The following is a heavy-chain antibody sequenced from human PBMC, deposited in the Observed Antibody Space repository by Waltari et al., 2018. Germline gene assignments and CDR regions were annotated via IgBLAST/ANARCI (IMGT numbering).Heavy chain of an antibody. D-gene: IGHD5-12*01. CDR2: IRGSGGST. Sequence: EVQLVESGGGLVQPGGSLRLSCAASGFTFSSYAMSWVRQAPGQGWEWVAAIRGSGGSTYYADSVKGRFTISRDNSKNTLYLQMNSLRAEDTAVYYCAKGSGYDPNYFDYWGQGTLVTVSS. V-gene: IGHV3-23*04. J-gene: IGHJ4*02. CDR3: AKGSGYDPNYFDY. CDR1: GFTFSSYA.